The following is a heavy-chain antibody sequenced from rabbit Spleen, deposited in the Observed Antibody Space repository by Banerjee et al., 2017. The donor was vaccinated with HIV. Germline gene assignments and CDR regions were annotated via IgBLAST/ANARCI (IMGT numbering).Heavy chain of an antibody. V-gene: IGHV1S40*01. CDR2: IAGSSSGFT. J-gene: IGHJ6*01. CDR3: ARDTGTSFSSYGMDL. Sequence: QSLEESGGDLVKPGASLTLTCTASGFSFSDNYYMCWVRQAPGKGLEWISCIAGSSSGFTYSATWATGRFTISKTSSTTVTLQMTSLTVADTATYFCARDTGTSFSSYGMDLWGQGTLVTVS. CDR1: GFSFSDNYY. D-gene: IGHD7-1*01.